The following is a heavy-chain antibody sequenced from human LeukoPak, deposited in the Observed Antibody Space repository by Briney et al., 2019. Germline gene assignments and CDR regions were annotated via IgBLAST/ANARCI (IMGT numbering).Heavy chain of an antibody. CDR3: AAYMVRGVSNWFDP. J-gene: IGHJ5*02. V-gene: IGHV4-31*03. D-gene: IGHD3-10*01. CDR2: IYYSGST. CDR1: GGSISSGGYY. Sequence: PSETLSLTCTVSGGSISSGGYYWSWIRQHPGKGLEWIGYIYYSGSTYYNPSLKSRVTISVDTSKNQFSLKLSSVTAADTAVYYCAAYMVRGVSNWFDPWGQGTLVTASS.